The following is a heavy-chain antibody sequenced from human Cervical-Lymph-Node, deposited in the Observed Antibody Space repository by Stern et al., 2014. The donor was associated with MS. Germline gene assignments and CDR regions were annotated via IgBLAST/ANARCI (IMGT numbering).Heavy chain of an antibody. CDR3: ARSSSWPHLFDY. Sequence: QLQLQESGPGLVKPSQTLSLTCIVSGGSISSGDYYWTWIRQHPGKGLEWIGFIYYTGSPYYNPSLKSRVTISVDTSKNQFSLKLNSVNAADTAVYYCARSSSWPHLFDYWGQGTLVTVSS. V-gene: IGHV4-31*03. J-gene: IGHJ4*02. CDR2: IYYTGSP. D-gene: IGHD6-13*01. CDR1: GGSISSGDYY.